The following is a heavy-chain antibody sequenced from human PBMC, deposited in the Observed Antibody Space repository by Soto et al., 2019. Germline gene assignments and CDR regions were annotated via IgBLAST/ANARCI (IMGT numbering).Heavy chain of an antibody. V-gene: IGHV3-7*01. Sequence: GGSLRLSCAASGFTFSSYWMSWVRQAPGKGLEWVANIKQDGSEKYYVDSVKGRFTISRDNAKNSLYLQMNSLRAEDTAVYYCARTGSPMIVVATYYFDYWGQGTLVTVSS. CDR2: IKQDGSEK. CDR1: GFTFSSYW. D-gene: IGHD3-22*01. CDR3: ARTGSPMIVVATYYFDY. J-gene: IGHJ4*02.